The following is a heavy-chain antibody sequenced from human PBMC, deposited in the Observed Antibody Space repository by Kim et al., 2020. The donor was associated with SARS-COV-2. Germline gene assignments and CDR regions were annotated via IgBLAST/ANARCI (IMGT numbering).Heavy chain of an antibody. D-gene: IGHD3-10*01. CDR3: VKDIVPGGADV. Sequence: KDSADSMRGRVTTSRDNAKHLLYLQMSSLRPEDTAIYHCVKDIVPGGADVWGQGTTVTVSS. CDR2: K. V-gene: IGHV3-9*01. J-gene: IGHJ6*02.